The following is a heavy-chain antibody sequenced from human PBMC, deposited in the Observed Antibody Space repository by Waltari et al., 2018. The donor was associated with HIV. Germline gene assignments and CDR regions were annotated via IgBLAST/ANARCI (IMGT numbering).Heavy chain of an antibody. CDR1: GYSFTGHY. CDR2: INPNSGGT. J-gene: IGHJ4*02. V-gene: IGHV1-2*06. Sequence: HVQLVQSGAEVQQSGASVKLSCQASGYSFTGHYMHWVRQAPGQGLEWMGRINPNSGGTNYAQKFQGRVTMTRDTSISTAYMELSRLRSDDTAVYYCARPRYGDQYYFDYWGQGTLVTVSS. CDR3: ARPRYGDQYYFDY. D-gene: IGHD4-17*01.